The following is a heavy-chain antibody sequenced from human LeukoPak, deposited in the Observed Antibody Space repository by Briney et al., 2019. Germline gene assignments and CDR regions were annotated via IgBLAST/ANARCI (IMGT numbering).Heavy chain of an antibody. J-gene: IGHJ4*02. V-gene: IGHV3-30*02. CDR3: AAIAAAALY. Sequence: GGSLRLSCAASGFTFSGYGMHWVRQAPGKGLEWVAYIRYDESYQYYVDSVRGRFIISRDNSKNMLFLQMNSLGAEDTAVYYCAAIAAAALYWGQGTQVTVSS. CDR1: GFTFSGYG. CDR2: IRYDESYQ. D-gene: IGHD6-25*01.